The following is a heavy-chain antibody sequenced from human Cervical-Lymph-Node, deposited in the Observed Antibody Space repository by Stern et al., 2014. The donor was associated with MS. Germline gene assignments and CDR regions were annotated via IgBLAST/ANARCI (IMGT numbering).Heavy chain of an antibody. D-gene: IGHD2/OR15-2a*01. CDR1: GFSLSTRGEG. J-gene: IGHJ5*02. CDR2: IYWDDDK. CDR3: AHRTSLPVILASNWFDP. V-gene: IGHV2-5*02. Sequence: QITLKESGPTLVKPTQTLTLTCTFSGFSLSTRGEGVGWIRQPPGKAPEWLAIIYWDDDKHYNPSFQNRVSIPKDTNKTQVVLAMTNVDPEDTATYFCAHRTSLPVILASNWFDPWGQGILVTVSS.